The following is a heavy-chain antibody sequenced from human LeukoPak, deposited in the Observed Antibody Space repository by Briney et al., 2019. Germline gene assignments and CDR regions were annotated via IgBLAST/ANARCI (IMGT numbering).Heavy chain of an antibody. D-gene: IGHD4-11*01. V-gene: IGHV4-59*01. CDR3: ASGAYSYYYMDV. J-gene: IGHJ6*03. CDR2: IYYSGST. Sequence: PSETLSLTCTVSGGSISSYYWSWIRQPPGKGLEWIGYIYYSGSTNYNPSLKSRISISVDTSKNQFSLKLSSVTAADTAVYYCASGAYSYYYMDVWGKGTTVTISS. CDR1: GGSISSYY.